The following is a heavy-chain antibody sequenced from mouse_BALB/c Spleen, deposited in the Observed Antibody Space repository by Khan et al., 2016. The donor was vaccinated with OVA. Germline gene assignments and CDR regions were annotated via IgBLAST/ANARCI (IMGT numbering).Heavy chain of an antibody. CDR2: ISYSGST. J-gene: IGHJ4*01. CDR1: GYSITSGYA. V-gene: IGHV3-2*02. CDR3: ARKNYYGYAMDY. Sequence: QLEESGPGLVKPSQSLSLTCTVTGYSITSGYAWNWIRQFPGNNLEWMGYISYSGSTSYNPSLRSRISITRDTSKNQFFLQLNSVTTEDTATYYCARKNYYGYAMDYWGQGTSVTVSS. D-gene: IGHD1-1*01.